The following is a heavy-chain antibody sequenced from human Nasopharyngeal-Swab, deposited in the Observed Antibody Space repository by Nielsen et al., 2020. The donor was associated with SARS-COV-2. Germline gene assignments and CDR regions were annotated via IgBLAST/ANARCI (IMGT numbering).Heavy chain of an antibody. J-gene: IGHJ4*02. Sequence: GGSLRLSCAASGFTFSSYSMNWVRQAPGKGLEWVSSISSSSSYIYYADSVKGRFTISRDNAKNSLYLQMNSLRAEDTAVYYCASAYYDFWSGDECYFDYWGQGTLVTVSP. V-gene: IGHV3-21*01. D-gene: IGHD3-3*01. CDR3: ASAYYDFWSGDECYFDY. CDR1: GFTFSSYS. CDR2: ISSSSSYI.